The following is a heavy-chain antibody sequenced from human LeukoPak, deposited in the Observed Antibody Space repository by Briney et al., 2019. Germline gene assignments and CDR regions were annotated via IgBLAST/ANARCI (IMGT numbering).Heavy chain of an antibody. J-gene: IGHJ3*02. CDR3: AGALFHYDSGGYDMGAYDI. Sequence: GSSVKVACKASGGTFSNYALSWVRQAPGRGLEWMGGTTPIFGSAEYAQNFQGRVTVTTDESTSTAYMEMSSLRSDDTAVYYCAGALFHYDSGGYDMGAYDIWGQGTMVTVSS. V-gene: IGHV1-69*05. CDR2: TTPIFGSA. D-gene: IGHD3-22*01. CDR1: GGTFSNYA.